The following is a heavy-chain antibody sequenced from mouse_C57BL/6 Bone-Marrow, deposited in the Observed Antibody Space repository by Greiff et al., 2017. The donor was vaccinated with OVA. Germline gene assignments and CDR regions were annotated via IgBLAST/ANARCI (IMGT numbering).Heavy chain of an antibody. J-gene: IGHJ1*03. CDR3: AREGYYGSSYCWYFDV. Sequence: DVQLVESGPGLVKPSQTVFLTCTVTGISITTGNYRWSWIRQFPGNKLEWIGYIYYSGTITYNPSLTSRTTITRDTPKNQFFLEMNSLTAEDTATYYCAREGYYGSSYCWYFDVWGTGTTVTVSS. V-gene: IGHV3-5*01. D-gene: IGHD1-1*01. CDR1: GISITTGNYR. CDR2: IYYSGTI.